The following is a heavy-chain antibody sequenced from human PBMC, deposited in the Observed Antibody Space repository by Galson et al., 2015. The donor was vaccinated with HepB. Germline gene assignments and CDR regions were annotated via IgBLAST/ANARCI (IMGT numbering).Heavy chain of an antibody. J-gene: IGHJ4*02. CDR2: LSGSGGST. V-gene: IGHV3-23*01. CDR1: GFTFSSFA. D-gene: IGHD3-22*01. Sequence: SLRLSCAASGFTFSSFAMTWVRQAPGKGLEWVSGLSGSGGSTYYADSVKGRFTISRDNSKNTLYLQMNSLRAEDTAVYYCAKANDSSGYYVIGADYWGQGTLVTVSS. CDR3: AKANDSSGYYVIGADY.